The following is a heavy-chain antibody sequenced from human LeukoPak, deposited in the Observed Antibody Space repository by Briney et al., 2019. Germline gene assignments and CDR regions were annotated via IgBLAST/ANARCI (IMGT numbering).Heavy chain of an antibody. Sequence: GGSLRLSCAASGFTFSSYSMNWVRQAPGEGVEWVSSISSSSSYIYYADSVKGRFTISRDNAKNSLYLQMNSLRAEDTSVYYCARHSDYDILTGPNDYWGQGTLVTVSS. CDR3: ARHSDYDILTGPNDY. D-gene: IGHD3-9*01. J-gene: IGHJ4*02. CDR1: GFTFSSYS. V-gene: IGHV3-21*01. CDR2: ISSSSSYI.